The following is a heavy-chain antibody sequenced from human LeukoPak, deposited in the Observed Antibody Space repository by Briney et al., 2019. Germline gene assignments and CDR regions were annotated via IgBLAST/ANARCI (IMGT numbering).Heavy chain of an antibody. CDR1: GYTFTGYY. D-gene: IGHD3-22*01. J-gene: IGHJ6*03. CDR3: AVVYSSGYYWGGVYYYMDV. V-gene: IGHV1-2*02. Sequence: ASVKVSCKASGYTFTGYYMHWVRQAPGQGLEWMGWINPNSGGTNYAQKFQGRVTMTRDTSISTAYMELSRLRSDDTAVYYCAVVYSSGYYWGGVYYYMDVWGKGTTVTISS. CDR2: INPNSGGT.